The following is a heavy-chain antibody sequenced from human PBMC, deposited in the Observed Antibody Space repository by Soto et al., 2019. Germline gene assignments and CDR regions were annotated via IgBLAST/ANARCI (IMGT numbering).Heavy chain of an antibody. CDR1: GVAGSNKK. CDR3: ARKTDSIPSGGDV. J-gene: IGHJ6*04. D-gene: IGHD3-10*01. Sequence: EGSLRGNSTEPGVAGSNKKKTWVRHAPVNGLEWVSLFYSGGDTAYADSVKGRFTISIHTSQNTLYLKMNSLRSVDTAVYYCARKTDSIPSGGDVWGKGTAVTVSS. V-gene: IGHV3-53*04. CDR2: FYSGGDT.